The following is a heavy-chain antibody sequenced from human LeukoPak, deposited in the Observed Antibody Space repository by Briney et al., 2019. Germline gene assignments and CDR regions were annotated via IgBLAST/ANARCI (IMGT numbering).Heavy chain of an antibody. V-gene: IGHV1-69*13. J-gene: IGHJ4*02. Sequence: GASVKVSSKASGGTFITYAIIWWRHAPGQGLEWMRGIIPIFGTANYEQKFQGRVTITADESTSTAYMELSSLRSEDTAVYYCARGYDILTGYYNQHYYFDYWRQGTLVTVSS. CDR3: ARGYDILTGYYNQHYYFDY. CDR2: IIPIFGTA. CDR1: GGTFITYA. D-gene: IGHD3-9*01.